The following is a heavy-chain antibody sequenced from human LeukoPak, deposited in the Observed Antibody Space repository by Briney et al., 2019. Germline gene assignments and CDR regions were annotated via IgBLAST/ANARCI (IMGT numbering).Heavy chain of an antibody. V-gene: IGHV4-39*07. CDR1: GVSITNTYSY. CDR2: IYYSGST. D-gene: IGHD3-10*01. Sequence: PSETLSLTCTVSGVSITNTYSYWAWIRQPPGKGLEWIGSIYYSGSTYYNPSLKSRVTISVDTSKNQFSLKLSSVTAADTAVYYCARDLRDYYGSGSYSFDIWGQGRIVTVSS. J-gene: IGHJ3*02. CDR3: ARDLRDYYGSGSYSFDI.